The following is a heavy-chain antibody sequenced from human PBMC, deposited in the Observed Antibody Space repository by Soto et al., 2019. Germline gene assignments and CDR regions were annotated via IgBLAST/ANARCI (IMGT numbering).Heavy chain of an antibody. V-gene: IGHV1-46*01. CDR1: GDTFTSYY. J-gene: IGHJ4*02. CDR2: INPIGAST. Sequence: ASVKLSCKACGDTFTSYYMHWVRQAPGQGLEWMGIINPIGASTSYAQIFQGRVTMTSDTSTSTVYMELSSLRSEDTAVYYCARDVNSMLRGPYFWGQGTPVTVS. CDR3: ARDVNSMLRGPYF. D-gene: IGHD3-10*01.